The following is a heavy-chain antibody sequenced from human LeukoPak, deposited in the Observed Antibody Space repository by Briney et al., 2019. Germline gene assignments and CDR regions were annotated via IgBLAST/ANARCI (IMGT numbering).Heavy chain of an antibody. Sequence: RPGGSLRLSCAASGFTFSSYSMNWVRQAPGKGLEWVSSIRSSSSYIYYADSVKGRFTISRDNAKNSLYLQMNSLRAEDTAVYYCARGGIAAREGDYYYMDVWGKGTTVAVSS. D-gene: IGHD6-6*01. J-gene: IGHJ6*03. CDR1: GFTFSSYS. V-gene: IGHV3-21*01. CDR2: IRSSSSYI. CDR3: ARGGIAAREGDYYYMDV.